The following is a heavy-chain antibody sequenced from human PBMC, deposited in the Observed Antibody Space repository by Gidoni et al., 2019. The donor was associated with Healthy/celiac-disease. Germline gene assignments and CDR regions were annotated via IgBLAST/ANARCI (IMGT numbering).Heavy chain of an antibody. J-gene: IGHJ4*02. CDR1: GYTFTSYY. D-gene: IGHD3-22*01. CDR2: INPSGGST. CDR3: ARTDYYDSSGYYTHSLGY. V-gene: IGHV1-46*01. Sequence: QVQLVQSGAEVKKPGASVKVSCKASGYTFTSYYMHWVRQAPGQGLEWMGIINPSGGSTSYAQKFQGRVTMTRDTSTSTVYMELSSLRSEDTAVYYCARTDYYDSSGYYTHSLGYWGQGTLVTVSS.